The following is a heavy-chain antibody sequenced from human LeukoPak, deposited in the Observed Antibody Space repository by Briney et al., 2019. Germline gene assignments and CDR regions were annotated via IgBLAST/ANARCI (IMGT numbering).Heavy chain of an antibody. V-gene: IGHV3-9*01. CDR1: GLYFLDHP. Sequence: GGSLRLSCSTPGLYFLDHPIHWVRLAPGRGPEWVSGIGNSRSKGYADSVRGRFTISRDNAGNFMYLEMKSLRPEDTALYYCAKEIRRGDSPPDSWGQGTLVTVSS. CDR3: AKEIRRGDSPPDS. J-gene: IGHJ4*02. CDR2: IGNSRSK.